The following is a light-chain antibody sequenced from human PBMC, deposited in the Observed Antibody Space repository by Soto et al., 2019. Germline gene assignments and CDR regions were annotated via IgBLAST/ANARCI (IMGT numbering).Light chain of an antibody. CDR3: QQYVSSVT. Sequence: EIVMTQSPATLSLSPGERATLSCRASQSVGTYLAWYQQKPGQAPRLLIYDSSKRATDIPARFSGSGSGTDFTLTISSLEPEDFAVYYCQQYVSSVTFGQGTKVEIK. J-gene: IGKJ1*01. CDR1: QSVGTY. V-gene: IGKV3-11*01. CDR2: DSS.